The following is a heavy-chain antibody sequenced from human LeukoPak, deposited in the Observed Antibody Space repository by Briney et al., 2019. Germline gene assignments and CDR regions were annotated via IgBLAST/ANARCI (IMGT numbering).Heavy chain of an antibody. V-gene: IGHV3-23*01. D-gene: IGHD3-3*01. Sequence: GSLRLSCAASRFSFSSFAMTWVRQALGKGLEWVSAISGSGGSTYYADSVKGRFTISRDNSKNTLYLQMNNLRVEDTAMYYCAREENFWSGRPFSPDYWGQGTLVTVSS. CDR2: ISGSGGST. CDR1: RFSFSSFA. J-gene: IGHJ4*02. CDR3: AREENFWSGRPFSPDY.